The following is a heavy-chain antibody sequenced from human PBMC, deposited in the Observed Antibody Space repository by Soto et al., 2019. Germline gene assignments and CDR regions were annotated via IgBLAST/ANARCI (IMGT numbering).Heavy chain of an antibody. CDR3: ARFIAARLFDY. D-gene: IGHD6-6*01. Sequence: SETLSLTCAVYGGSFSGYYWSWIRQPPGKGLEWIGEINHSGSTNYNPSLKSRVTISVDTSKNQFSLKLSSVTAADTAVYYCARFIAARLFDYWGQGTLVTVSS. V-gene: IGHV4-34*01. CDR2: INHSGST. CDR1: GGSFSGYY. J-gene: IGHJ4*02.